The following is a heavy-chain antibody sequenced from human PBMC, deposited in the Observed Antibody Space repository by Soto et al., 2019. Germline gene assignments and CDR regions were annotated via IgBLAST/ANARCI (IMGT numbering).Heavy chain of an antibody. J-gene: IGHJ4*02. CDR1: GYSISSGCF. V-gene: IGHV4-38-2*02. Sequence: PSETLSLTCAVSGYSISSGCFWGWIRQPPGKRLEWIANMYHDGNTHYNPSLKSRVTMSVDTSKNQFSLKLNSVTAADTAVYYCATESYSDYHSYDYWGQGILVTVSS. CDR3: ATESYSDYHSYDY. D-gene: IGHD5-12*01. CDR2: MYHDGNT.